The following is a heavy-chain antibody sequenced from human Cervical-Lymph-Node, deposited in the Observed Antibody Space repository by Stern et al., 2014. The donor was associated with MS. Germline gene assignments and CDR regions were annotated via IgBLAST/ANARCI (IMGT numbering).Heavy chain of an antibody. V-gene: IGHV1-69*01. D-gene: IGHD6-13*01. CDR2: IIPIFGTA. Sequence: QVQLMQSGAEVKKPGSSVKVSCKASGGTFSSYAISWVRQAPGQGLEWMGGIIPIFGTANYAQKFQGRVTITADESTSTAYMELSSLRSEDTAVYYCAREDSSSWYYNWFDPWGQGTLVTVSS. CDR3: AREDSSSWYYNWFDP. CDR1: GGTFSSYA. J-gene: IGHJ5*02.